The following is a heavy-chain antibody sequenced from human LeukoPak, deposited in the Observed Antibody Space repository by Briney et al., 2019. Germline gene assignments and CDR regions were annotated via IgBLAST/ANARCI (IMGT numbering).Heavy chain of an antibody. Sequence: PGGSLRLSCAASEFTFSNYWMSWLRQAPGKGLEWVANIRQDGNEKYYVDSVKGRFTISRDNAQNSLYLQLNSLRAEDTAVYYCARDLNGPSFYWGQGTLVTVSS. CDR3: ARDLNGPSFY. CDR2: IRQDGNEK. CDR1: EFTFSNYW. J-gene: IGHJ4*02. D-gene: IGHD2-8*01. V-gene: IGHV3-7*01.